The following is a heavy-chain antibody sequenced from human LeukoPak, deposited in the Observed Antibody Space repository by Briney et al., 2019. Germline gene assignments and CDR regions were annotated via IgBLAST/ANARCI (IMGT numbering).Heavy chain of an antibody. CDR2: IYYSGST. V-gene: IGHV4-59*12. Sequence: SETLSLTCTVSGGSISSYYWSWIRQPPGKGLEWIGYIYYSGSTNYNPSLKSRVTMSVDTSKNQFSLKLSSVTAADTAVYYCARDQAVVPAATVLNWFDPWGQGTLVTVSS. D-gene: IGHD2-2*01. CDR1: GGSISSYY. J-gene: IGHJ5*02. CDR3: ARDQAVVPAATVLNWFDP.